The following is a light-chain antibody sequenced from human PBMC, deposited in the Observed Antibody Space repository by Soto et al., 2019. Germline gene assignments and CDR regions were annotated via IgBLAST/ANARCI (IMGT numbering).Light chain of an antibody. V-gene: IGKV1-5*01. CDR3: QQYDSYPWT. J-gene: IGKJ1*01. CDR2: DAS. Sequence: DIQMTQSPSTLSASVGDRVTITCRASQRISSWLAWYQQKPGKAPNLLIYDASSLESGVPSRFSGSGSGTELTLTISSLQPDDFATYYCQQYDSYPWTFGQGTKV. CDR1: QRISSW.